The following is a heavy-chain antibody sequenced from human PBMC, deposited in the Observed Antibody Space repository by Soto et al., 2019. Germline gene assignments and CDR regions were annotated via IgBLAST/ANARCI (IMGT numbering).Heavy chain of an antibody. CDR3: ARVIRYFDWLLIDY. Sequence: SETLSLTCAVSSGSISSSNWWSWVRQPPGKGLEWIGEIYYSGSTNYNPSLKSRVTISVDKSKNQFSLKLSSVTAADTAVYYCARVIRYFDWLLIDYWGQGTLVTVSS. CDR2: IYYSGST. D-gene: IGHD3-9*01. CDR1: SGSISSSNW. V-gene: IGHV4-4*02. J-gene: IGHJ4*02.